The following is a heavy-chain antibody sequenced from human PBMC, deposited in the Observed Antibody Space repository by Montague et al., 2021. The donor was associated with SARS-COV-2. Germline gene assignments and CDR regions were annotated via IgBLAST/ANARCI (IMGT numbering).Heavy chain of an antibody. J-gene: IGHJ4*02. D-gene: IGHD4/OR15-4a*01. CDR1: GFSLSTSGVG. CDR3: AHRLARHCDINAHVWCSFDY. Sequence: PALVKPTQTLTLTCTFSGFSLSTSGVGVGWIRQPPGKALEWLALIYWDDDKRYSPSLKTRLTITKNTSKNQVVLTMTNMDPVDTGTYYCAHRLARHCDINAHVWCSFDYWGQGTLVTVSS. V-gene: IGHV2-5*02. CDR2: IYWDDDK.